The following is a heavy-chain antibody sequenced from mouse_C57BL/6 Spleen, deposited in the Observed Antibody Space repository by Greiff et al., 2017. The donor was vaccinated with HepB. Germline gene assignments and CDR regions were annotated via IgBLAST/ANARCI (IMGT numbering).Heavy chain of an antibody. CDR1: GYTFTSYW. D-gene: IGHD2-5*01. V-gene: IGHV1-72*01. Sequence: QVQLQQPGAELVKPGASVKLSCKASGYTFTSYWMHWVKQRPGRGLEWIGRIDPNSGGTKYNEKFKSKATLTVDKPSGTAYMQLSSLTSEDSAVYYCARCSYSNYEIYYAMDYWGQGTSVTVSS. J-gene: IGHJ4*01. CDR2: IDPNSGGT. CDR3: ARCSYSNYEIYYAMDY.